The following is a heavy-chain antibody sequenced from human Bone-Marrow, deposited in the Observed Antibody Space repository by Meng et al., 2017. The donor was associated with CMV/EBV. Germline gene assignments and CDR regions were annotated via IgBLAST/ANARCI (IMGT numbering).Heavy chain of an antibody. CDR2: TYYRSKWYN. J-gene: IGHJ3*02. V-gene: IGHV6-1*01. CDR1: GDSVSSNSAA. CDR3: ARDPQLGPDACDI. Sequence: SCAISGDSVSSNSAAWNWIRQSPSRGLEWLGRTYYRSKWYNDYAVSVKSRITINPDTSKNQFSLQLNSVTPEDTAVYYCARDPQLGPDACDIWGQGTMITVSS. D-gene: IGHD3-10*01.